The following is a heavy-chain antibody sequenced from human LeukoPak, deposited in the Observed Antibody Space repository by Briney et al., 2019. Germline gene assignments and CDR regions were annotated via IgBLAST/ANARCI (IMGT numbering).Heavy chain of an antibody. Sequence: PGGSLRLSCAASGFTFSSYAMSWVRQAPGKGLEWVSAISGSGGSTYYADSVKGRFTISRDNSKNTLYLQMNSLRAEDTAVYYCAKASNYYDSPGSSDYWGQGTLVTVSS. CDR3: AKASNYYDSPGSSDY. V-gene: IGHV3-23*01. D-gene: IGHD3-22*01. CDR1: GFTFSSYA. J-gene: IGHJ4*02. CDR2: ISGSGGST.